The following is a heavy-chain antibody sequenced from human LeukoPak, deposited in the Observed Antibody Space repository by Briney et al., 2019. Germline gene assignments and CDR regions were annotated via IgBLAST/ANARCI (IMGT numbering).Heavy chain of an antibody. D-gene: IGHD2-21*02. CDR1: GFTFSSYA. V-gene: IGHV3-23*01. CDR2: ISGSGGST. J-gene: IGHJ4*02. Sequence: GGSLRLSCAASGFTFSSYAMSWVRQAPGKGLEWVSAISGSGGSTYYADSVKGRFTISRDNSKNSLYLQMTSLRADDTAVYYCARGGKDCGGDCYSDYWGQGTLVTVSS. CDR3: ARGGKDCGGDCYSDY.